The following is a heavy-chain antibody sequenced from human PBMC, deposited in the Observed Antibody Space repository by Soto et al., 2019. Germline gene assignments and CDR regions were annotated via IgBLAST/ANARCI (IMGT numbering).Heavy chain of an antibody. V-gene: IGHV3-33*01. D-gene: IGHD2-15*01. CDR3: SRDGDIVVVVAATGHYYGMDV. CDR2: IWYDGSNK. Sequence: GGSLRLSCAASGFTFSSYGMHWVRQAPGRGLEWVAVIWYDGSNKYYADSVKGRFTISRDNSKKTLNLQMNSLRAEYMAVYYCSRDGDIVVVVAATGHYYGMDVWGQGTTVTVSS. J-gene: IGHJ6*02. CDR1: GFTFSSYG.